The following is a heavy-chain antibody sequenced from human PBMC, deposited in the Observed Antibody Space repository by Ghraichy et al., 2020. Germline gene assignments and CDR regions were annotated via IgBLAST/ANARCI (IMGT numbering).Heavy chain of an antibody. V-gene: IGHV1-69*13. D-gene: IGHD2-15*01. CDR2: IIPIFGTA. CDR3: AREVVPDTGAFDI. J-gene: IGHJ3*02. Sequence: SVKVSCKASGGTFSSYAISWVRQAPGQGLEWMGGIIPIFGTANYAQKFQGRVTITADESTSTAYMELSSLRSEDTAVYYCAREVVPDTGAFDIWGQGTMVTVSS. CDR1: GGTFSSYA.